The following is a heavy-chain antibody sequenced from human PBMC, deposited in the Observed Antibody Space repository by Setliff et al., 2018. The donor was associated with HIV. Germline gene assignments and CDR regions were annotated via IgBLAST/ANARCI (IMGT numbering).Heavy chain of an antibody. Sequence: SETLSLTCAVSGGSIDSFSYYWGWIRQTPGKELEWIGNIYHSGSTNYNPSLKSRVTISVGTSKNQFSLKLSSVTAADTAVYYCARGSSWQYYYYYYMDVWGKGTTVTVSS. CDR1: GGSIDSFSYY. CDR3: ARGSSWQYYYYYYMDV. V-gene: IGHV4-39*07. J-gene: IGHJ6*03. CDR2: IYHSGST. D-gene: IGHD6-13*01.